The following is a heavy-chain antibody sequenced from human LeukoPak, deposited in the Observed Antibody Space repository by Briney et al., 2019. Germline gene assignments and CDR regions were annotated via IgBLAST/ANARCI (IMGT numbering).Heavy chain of an antibody. V-gene: IGHV3-74*01. CDR3: ARVSGAAAGKGDY. CDR2: INSDGSST. Sequence: GGSLRLSCAASGSSFSSYWMHWVRQAPGKGLVWVSRINSDGSSTSYADSVKGRFTISRDNAKNTLYLQMNSLRLEDAAVYYCARVSGAAAGKGDYWGQGALVTVSS. D-gene: IGHD6-13*01. CDR1: GSSFSSYW. J-gene: IGHJ4*02.